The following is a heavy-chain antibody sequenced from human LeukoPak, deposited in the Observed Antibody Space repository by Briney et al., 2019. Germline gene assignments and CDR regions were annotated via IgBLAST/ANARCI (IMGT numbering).Heavy chain of an antibody. Sequence: GASVKVSCKASGYTFTGYYMHWVRQAPGQGLEWMGWINPNSGGTNYAQKFQGRVTMTRDTSISTAYMELSSLRSEDTAVYYCARGGSGIAARRRYYYYVDVWGKGTTVTVSS. CDR1: GYTFTGYY. CDR3: ARGGSGIAARRRYYYYVDV. V-gene: IGHV1-2*02. J-gene: IGHJ6*03. CDR2: INPNSGGT. D-gene: IGHD6-6*01.